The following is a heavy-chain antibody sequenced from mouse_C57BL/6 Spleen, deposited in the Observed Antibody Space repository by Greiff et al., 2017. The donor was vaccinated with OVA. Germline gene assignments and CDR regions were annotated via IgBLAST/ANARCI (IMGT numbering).Heavy chain of an antibody. D-gene: IGHD1-1*01. CDR3: ARDEDYGSSLEVWYFDV. CDR1: GFTFSSYA. CDR2: ISDGGSYT. V-gene: IGHV5-4*01. J-gene: IGHJ1*03. Sequence: EVHVVESGGGLVKPGGSLKLSCAASGFTFSSYAMSWVRQTPEKRLEWVATISDGGSYTYYPDNVKGRFTISRDNAKNNLYLQMSHLKSEDTAMDYCARDEDYGSSLEVWYFDVWGTGTTVTVSS.